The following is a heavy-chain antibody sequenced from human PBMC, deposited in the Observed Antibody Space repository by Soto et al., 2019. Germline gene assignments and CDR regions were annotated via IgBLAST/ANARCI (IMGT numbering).Heavy chain of an antibody. D-gene: IGHD2-21*02. J-gene: IGHJ2*01. CDR3: ARTALAYCGGDCYFGWYFDL. CDR2: IYYSGST. Sequence: SETLSLTCTVSGGSISSGGYYWSWIRRHPGKGLEWIGYIYYSGSTYYNPSLKSRVTISVDTSKNQFSLKLSSVTAADTAVYYCARTALAYCGGDCYFGWYFDLWGRGTLVTVSS. CDR1: GGSISSGGYY. V-gene: IGHV4-31*03.